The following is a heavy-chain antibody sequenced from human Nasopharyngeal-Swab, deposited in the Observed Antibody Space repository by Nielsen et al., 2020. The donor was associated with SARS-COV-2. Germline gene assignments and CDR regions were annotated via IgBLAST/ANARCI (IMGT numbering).Heavy chain of an antibody. CDR1: GFTFSGYW. Sequence: GESLKISCAASGFTFSGYWMNWVRQAPGTGLEWVANIKQDGSEKPYVDSVRGRFTISRDNAKNSVYLQMNSLRAEDTAVYYCARGHNWSFDYWGQGTLVTVSA. D-gene: IGHD1-1*01. CDR2: IKQDGSEK. J-gene: IGHJ4*02. CDR3: ARGHNWSFDY. V-gene: IGHV3-7*04.